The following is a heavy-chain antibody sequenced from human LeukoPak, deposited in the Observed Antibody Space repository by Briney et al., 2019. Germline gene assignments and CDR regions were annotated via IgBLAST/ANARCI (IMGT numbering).Heavy chain of an antibody. CDR2: ISSTSSTI. CDR3: ARGASGLRNYFDY. J-gene: IGHJ4*02. V-gene: IGHV3-48*01. CDR1: GFTFSSYS. Sequence: GGSLRLSCAASGFTFSSYSMNWVRQAPGKGLEWVSYISSTSSTIYYTESVKGRFTISRDNAKNSLYLQMNSLRAEDTAVYYCARGASGLRNYFDYWGQGTLVTVSS. D-gene: IGHD6-25*01.